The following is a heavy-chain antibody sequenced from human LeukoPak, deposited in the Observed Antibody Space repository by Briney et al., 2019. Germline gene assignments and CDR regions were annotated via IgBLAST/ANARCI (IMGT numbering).Heavy chain of an antibody. CDR2: ISSSSSYI. CDR3: AKDRELYYDVLTGSIGADIVFDAFDI. J-gene: IGHJ3*02. CDR1: GFTFSSYS. D-gene: IGHD3-9*01. V-gene: IGHV3-21*04. Sequence: SAESLRLSCAASGFTFSSYSMNWVRQAPGKGLEWVSSISSSSSYIYYADSVKGRFTISRDNAKTSLYLQMNSLRAEDTALYYCAKDRELYYDVLTGSIGADIVFDAFDIWGQGTMVTVSS.